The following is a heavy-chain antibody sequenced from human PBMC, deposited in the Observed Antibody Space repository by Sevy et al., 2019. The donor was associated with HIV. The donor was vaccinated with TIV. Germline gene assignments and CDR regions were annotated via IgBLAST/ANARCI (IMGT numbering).Heavy chain of an antibody. V-gene: IGHV5-51*01. D-gene: IGHD3-22*01. CDR1: GYSFTSYW. J-gene: IGHJ3*02. CDR3: ARDRDYYDSSGYIPTHAFDI. CDR2: IYPGDSDT. Sequence: GESLKISCKGSGYSFTSYWIGWVRQMPGKGLEWMGSIYPGDSDTRYSPSFQGQVTISADKSISTAYLQWSSLKASDTAMYYCARDRDYYDSSGYIPTHAFDIWGQGTMVTVSS.